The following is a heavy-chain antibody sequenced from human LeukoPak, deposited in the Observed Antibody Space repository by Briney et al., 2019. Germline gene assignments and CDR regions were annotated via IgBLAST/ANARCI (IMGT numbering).Heavy chain of an antibody. CDR2: INPNSGGT. CDR1: GYTFSGDY. Sequence: ASVRVACMVSGYTFSGDYMHRVRQAPGQGLEWMGWINPNSGGTNYAQKFQGRVTMTRDTSISTAYMELSRLRSDDTAVYYCARGSGYWGQGTLVTVSS. CDR3: ARGSGY. D-gene: IGHD6-19*01. J-gene: IGHJ4*02. V-gene: IGHV1-2*02.